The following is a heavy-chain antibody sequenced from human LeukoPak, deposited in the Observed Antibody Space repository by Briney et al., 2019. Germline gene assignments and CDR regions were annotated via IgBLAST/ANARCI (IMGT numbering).Heavy chain of an antibody. J-gene: IGHJ4*02. V-gene: IGHV4-31*03. CDR1: GGSISSGGYY. CDR3: ARGQRITMTD. CDR2: IYYSGDT. Sequence: SETLSLTCTVSGGSISSGGYYWSWIRQHPGKGLEWIGYIYYSGDTDYNPSLKSRVAISVDTSRNQFSLRLSSVTAADTAVYYCARGQRITMTDWGQGTLVTVSS. D-gene: IGHD3-22*01.